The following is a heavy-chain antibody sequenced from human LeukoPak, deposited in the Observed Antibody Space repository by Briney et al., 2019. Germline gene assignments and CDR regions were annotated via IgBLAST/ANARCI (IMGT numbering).Heavy chain of an antibody. J-gene: IGHJ4*02. CDR3: AKLGYCSGGSCYDY. CDR1: GFTFSSYA. CDR2: ISGSGGST. D-gene: IGHD2-15*01. Sequence: PGGSLRLSCAASGFTFSSYAMSWVRQAPGKGLEWVSAISGSGGSTYYADSVKGRFTISRDNSKNTLYLQMNSLRAEDTAVYYCAKLGYCSGGSCYDYWGQGTLATVSS. V-gene: IGHV3-23*01.